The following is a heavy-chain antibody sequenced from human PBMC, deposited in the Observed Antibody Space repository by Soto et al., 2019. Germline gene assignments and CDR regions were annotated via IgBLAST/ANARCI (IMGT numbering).Heavy chain of an antibody. D-gene: IGHD4-17*01. CDR3: ARGDEMTAVTIFEY. Sequence: QVQLEQSGPEVKRPGTSVKVSCKASGGAFGRYSVSWVRQAPGQGLEWIGGVIPVFNTSNYSLKFQGRVAIFADLSTNTVLMELRSLRSADTALYYCARGDEMTAVTIFEYWGQGTLVTVSS. CDR1: GGAFGRYS. CDR2: VIPVFNTS. J-gene: IGHJ4*02. V-gene: IGHV1-69*01.